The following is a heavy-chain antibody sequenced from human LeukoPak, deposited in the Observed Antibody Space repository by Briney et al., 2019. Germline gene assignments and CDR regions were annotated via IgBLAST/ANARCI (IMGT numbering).Heavy chain of an antibody. D-gene: IGHD1-26*01. Sequence: ASVKVSCKASGYTFTSYDINWVRQATGQGLEWMGWMNPNSGNTGCAQKFQGRVTMTRNTSISTAYMELSSLRSEDTAVYYCARGGSYSDRTDYWGQGTLVTVSS. CDR2: MNPNSGNT. V-gene: IGHV1-8*01. J-gene: IGHJ4*02. CDR3: ARGGSYSDRTDY. CDR1: GYTFTSYD.